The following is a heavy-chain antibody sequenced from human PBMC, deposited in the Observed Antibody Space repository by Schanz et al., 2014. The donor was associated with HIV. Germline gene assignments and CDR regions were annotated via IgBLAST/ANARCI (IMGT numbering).Heavy chain of an antibody. Sequence: QVQLVESGGGVVQPGRSLRLSCAASGFSFSNYGMHWVRQAPGKGLEWVAVIWNDGSNKYYADSVKGRFTISRDNSKNTLYLQMNSLRAEDTAVYYCARDRMVYAQAPLYYFDYWGQGTLVTVSS. V-gene: IGHV3-33*08. D-gene: IGHD2-8*01. CDR3: ARDRMVYAQAPLYYFDY. CDR2: IWNDGSNK. J-gene: IGHJ4*02. CDR1: GFSFSNYG.